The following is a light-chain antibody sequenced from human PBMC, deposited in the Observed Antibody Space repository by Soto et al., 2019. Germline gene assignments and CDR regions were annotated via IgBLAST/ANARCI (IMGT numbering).Light chain of an antibody. V-gene: IGKV1-5*03. J-gene: IGKJ1*01. CDR2: KAY. CDR1: QSISSW. CDR3: QQYNSYPWT. Sequence: DIQMTQSPSTLSASVGDRVTITCRASQSISSWLDWYQQKPGKTPKVLIYKAYSLERGVPSRFSGSGSGTEFTLTISSLQPDDFATYYCQQYNSYPWTFGQGTKVEIK.